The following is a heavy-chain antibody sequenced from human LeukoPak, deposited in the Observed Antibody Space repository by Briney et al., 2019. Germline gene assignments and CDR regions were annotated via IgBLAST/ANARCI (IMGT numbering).Heavy chain of an antibody. CDR2: VTSNDYI. V-gene: IGHV3-21*01. Sequence: GGSLRLSCAASGFTFSSYSMNWVRQAPGKGLEWVSSVTSNDYIFYADSMKGRFTISRDNAKNSLFLQMNSLRAHDTALYYCARHPYCSSTTCYGIDYWGQGTLVAVS. D-gene: IGHD2-2*01. J-gene: IGHJ4*02. CDR3: ARHPYCSSTTCYGIDY. CDR1: GFTFSSYS.